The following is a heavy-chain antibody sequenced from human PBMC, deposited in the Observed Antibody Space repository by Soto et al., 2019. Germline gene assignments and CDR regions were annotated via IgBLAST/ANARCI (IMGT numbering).Heavy chain of an antibody. J-gene: IGHJ6*03. D-gene: IGHD5-12*01. CDR2: IWYDGSNK. Sequence: PGGSLRLSCAASGFTFSSYGMHWVRQAPGKGLEWVAVIWYDGSNKYYADSVKGRFTISRDNSKYTLYLQMNSLRAEDTAVYYCARDGLNSGYARYYYYMDVWGKGTTVTVSS. CDR1: GFTFSSYG. V-gene: IGHV3-33*01. CDR3: ARDGLNSGYARYYYYMDV.